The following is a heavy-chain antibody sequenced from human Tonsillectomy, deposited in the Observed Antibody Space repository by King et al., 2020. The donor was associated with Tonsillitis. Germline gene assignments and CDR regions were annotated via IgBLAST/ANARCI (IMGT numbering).Heavy chain of an antibody. CDR1: GFTFSSYA. CDR3: ARDRGPRCYYGSSGYCYGMDV. Sequence: VQLVESGGGVVQPGRSLRLSCADSGFTFSSYAMHWVRQAPGKGLEWVAVISYDGSNKYYADSVKGRFTISRDNSKNTLYLKMNSLRAEDTAVYYCARDRGPRCYYGSSGYCYGMDVWGQGTTVTVSS. V-gene: IGHV3-30-3*01. D-gene: IGHD3-22*01. J-gene: IGHJ6*02. CDR2: ISYDGSNK.